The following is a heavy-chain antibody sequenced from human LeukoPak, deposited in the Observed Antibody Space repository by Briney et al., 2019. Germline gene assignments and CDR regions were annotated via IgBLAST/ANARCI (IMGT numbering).Heavy chain of an antibody. CDR1: GYTFTGYY. V-gene: IGHV1-2*02. J-gene: IGHJ4*02. CDR2: INPNSGGT. CDR3: ARPRYDSSGYYFDY. D-gene: IGHD3-22*01. Sequence: ASVKVSCKASGYTFTGYYIHWVRQAPGQGLEWMGWINPNSGGTNYAQKFQGRVTMTRDTSISTAYMELSRLRSDDTAVYYCARPRYDSSGYYFDYWGQGTLVTVSS.